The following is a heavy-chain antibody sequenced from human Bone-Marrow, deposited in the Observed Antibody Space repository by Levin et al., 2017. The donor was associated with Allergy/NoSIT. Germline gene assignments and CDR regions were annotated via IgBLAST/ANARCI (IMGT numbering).Heavy chain of an antibody. J-gene: IGHJ6*02. CDR2: INGDGSTT. Sequence: SGGSLRLSCAASGFTFSTYWMHWVRQVPGKGLVWVSRINGDGSTTSYADSVKGRFTVSRDNAKNTLYLQMNSLRAEDTAVYYCARDCCYYSMDVWGQGTTVSVSS. V-gene: IGHV3-74*01. CDR3: ARDCCYYSMDV. CDR1: GFTFSTYW.